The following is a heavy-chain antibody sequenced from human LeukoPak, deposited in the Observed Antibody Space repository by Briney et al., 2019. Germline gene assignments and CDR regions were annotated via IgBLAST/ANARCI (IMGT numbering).Heavy chain of an antibody. CDR1: GFTFSSYG. CDR2: MWYDGSNK. J-gene: IGHJ4*02. D-gene: IGHD3-10*01. CDR3: ARVHFGELLSPADY. V-gene: IGHV3-30*02. Sequence: GGSLRLSCAASGFTFSSYGMHWVRQAPGKGLEWVAIMWYDGSNKYYTDSVKGRFTISRDNSKNTLYLQMNSLRAEDTAVYYCARVHFGELLSPADYWGQGTLVTVSS.